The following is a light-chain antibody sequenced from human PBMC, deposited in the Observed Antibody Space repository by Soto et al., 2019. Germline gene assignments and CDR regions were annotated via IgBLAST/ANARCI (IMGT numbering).Light chain of an antibody. CDR3: QQSYSTPIR. V-gene: IGKV1-39*01. Sequence: IRMTQCRSSLTASFGYRVTITCRSSQSISSHLNWYQQKPGKAPNLLMYTASNLQSGVPSRFSGSGSGTDFTLTISSLQPEDFATYYCQQSYSTPIRFGQGTRLEIK. CDR2: TAS. J-gene: IGKJ5*01. CDR1: QSISSH.